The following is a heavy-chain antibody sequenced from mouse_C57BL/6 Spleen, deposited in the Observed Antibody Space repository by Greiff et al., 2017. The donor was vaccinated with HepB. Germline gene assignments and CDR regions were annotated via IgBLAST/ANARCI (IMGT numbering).Heavy chain of an antibody. CDR3: ARRIQFAMDY. Sequence: EVKVVESGGDLVKPGGSLKLSCAASGFTFSSYGMSWVRQTPDKRLEWVATISSGGSYTYYPDSVKGRVTISRDNAKNTLYLQMSSLKSEDTAMYYCARRIQFAMDYWGQGPSVTVSS. CDR1: GFTFSSYG. CDR2: ISSGGSYT. V-gene: IGHV5-6*02. J-gene: IGHJ4*01.